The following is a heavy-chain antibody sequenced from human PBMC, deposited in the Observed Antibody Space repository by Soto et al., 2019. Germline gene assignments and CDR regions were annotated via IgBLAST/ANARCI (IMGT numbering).Heavy chain of an antibody. CDR2: IHPGESDT. CDR3: ARHEATYYNFYGMDV. CDR1: GYSFTTYW. V-gene: IGHV5-51*01. J-gene: IGHJ6*02. Sequence: GESLKISCESCGYSFTTYWIAWVRQMPGKGLEWMGSIHPGESDTRYSPSFQGQVTISADRSITTAYLQWSSLKASDTAMYYCARHEATYYNFYGMDVWGQGTTVTVS.